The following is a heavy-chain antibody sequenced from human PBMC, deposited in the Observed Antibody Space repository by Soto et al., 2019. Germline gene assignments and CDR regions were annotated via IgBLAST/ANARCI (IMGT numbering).Heavy chain of an antibody. CDR1: GFTISAYG. CDR2: IGVNGDNT. D-gene: IGHD1-26*01. V-gene: IGHV3-23*01. CDR3: TRDSGWESES. J-gene: IGHJ4*01. Sequence: EVQLLESGGGLVQPGGSLRLSCAATGFTISAYGMSWVRQPPGKGLEWVSGIGVNGDNTYYADSVKGRFTISGDKSKNTVFLPMNSLRAEDTAMYYCTRDSGWESESWGHGTRFTVS.